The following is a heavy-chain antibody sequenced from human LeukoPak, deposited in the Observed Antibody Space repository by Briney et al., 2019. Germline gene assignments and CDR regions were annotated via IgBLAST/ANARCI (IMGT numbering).Heavy chain of an antibody. D-gene: IGHD3-10*01. Sequence: SETLSLTCAVYGGSFSGYYWSWIRQPPGKGLEWIGEINHSGSTNYSPSLKSRVTISVDTSKNQFSLKLSSVTAADTAVYYCARVDYYGSGSYSWFDPWGQGTLVTVSS. J-gene: IGHJ5*02. CDR2: INHSGST. V-gene: IGHV4-34*01. CDR3: ARVDYYGSGSYSWFDP. CDR1: GGSFSGYY.